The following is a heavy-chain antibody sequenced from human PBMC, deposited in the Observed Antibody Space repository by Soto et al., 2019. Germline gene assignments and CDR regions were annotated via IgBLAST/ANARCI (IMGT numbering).Heavy chain of an antibody. V-gene: IGHV4-39*01. CDR2: FYYSERT. CDR1: GGSISSGPYS. D-gene: IGHD2-2*03. J-gene: IGHJ6*02. Sequence: PSETLSLTCTVSGGSISSGPYSWGWIRQPPGEGLEWIGTFYYSERTHYNPSLESRVTISVDTSKNQFSLKVSSVTVADTAVYYCARLGGYCTCTNCYGFYGMDVWGRGTTVTVSS. CDR3: ARLGGYCTCTNCYGFYGMDV.